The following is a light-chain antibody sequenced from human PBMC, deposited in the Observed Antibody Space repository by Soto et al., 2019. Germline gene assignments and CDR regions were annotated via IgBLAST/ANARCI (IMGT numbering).Light chain of an antibody. J-gene: IGLJ2*01. CDR3: QSYDSRLSGYVV. CDR1: SSNIGAGYD. Sequence: QSVLTQPPSVSGAPGQRVTISCTGSSSNIGAGYDVHWYQQLPGTAPKLLIYGNSNRPSGVPYRFSGSKSGTSASLAITGLQAEDEADYYCQSYDSRLSGYVVFGGGTKVTVL. CDR2: GNS. V-gene: IGLV1-40*01.